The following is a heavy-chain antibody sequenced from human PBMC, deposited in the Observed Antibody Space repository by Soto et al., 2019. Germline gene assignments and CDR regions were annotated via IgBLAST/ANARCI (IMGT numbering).Heavy chain of an antibody. CDR2: ISAYNGNT. J-gene: IGHJ5*02. V-gene: IGHV1-18*01. CDR1: GYTFTSYG. D-gene: IGHD6-6*01. CDR3: ARTVIIATLLPNWFDP. Sequence: ASVKVSCKASGYTFTSYGISWVRQAPGQGLEWMGWISAYNGNTNYAQKLQGRVTMTTDTSTSTAYMELRSLRSDDTAVYYCARTVIIATLLPNWFDPWGQGTLVTVSS.